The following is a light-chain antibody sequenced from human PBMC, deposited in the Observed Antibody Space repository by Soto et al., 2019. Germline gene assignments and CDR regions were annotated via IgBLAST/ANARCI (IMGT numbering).Light chain of an antibody. J-gene: IGKJ1*01. CDR3: QQSYSTPRT. V-gene: IGKV1-39*01. CDR1: QSISSY. CDR2: AAS. Sequence: DIQMTQSPSSLSASVGDRVTITCRASQSISSYLNWYQQKPGKAPKLLIYAASSLQSGVPSRFSGSGSGTAFTLTISRLQPEEFATYYCQQSYSTPRTFGQGTKVEIK.